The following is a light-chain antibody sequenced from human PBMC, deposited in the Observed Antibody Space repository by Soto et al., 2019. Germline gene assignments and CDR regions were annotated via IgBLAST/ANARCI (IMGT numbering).Light chain of an antibody. CDR3: ASWNDSLSGCV. CDR1: TPNIGSNY. J-gene: IGLJ3*02. Sequence: QSGLTQPPSASGTPGQRVIISCSGKTPNIGSNYVYWYRHLPGTAPQLLIYRNNQRPSGVSDRFSGSKSRTSASLAISGLRSEDEADYYCASWNDSLSGCVFGGGTKLTVL. V-gene: IGLV1-47*01. CDR2: RNN.